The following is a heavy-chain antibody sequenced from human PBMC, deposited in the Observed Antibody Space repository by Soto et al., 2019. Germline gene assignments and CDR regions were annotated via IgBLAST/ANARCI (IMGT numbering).Heavy chain of an antibody. V-gene: IGHV3-23*01. Sequence: GESLKISCAASGFTFSSYAMSWVRQAPGKGLEWVSAISGSGGSTYYADSVKGRFTISRDNSKNTLYLQMNSLRAEDTAVYYCAKEGGQYSSGWYYFDYWGQGTLVTVSS. CDR3: AKEGGQYSSGWYYFDY. CDR1: GFTFSSYA. CDR2: ISGSGGST. J-gene: IGHJ4*02. D-gene: IGHD6-19*01.